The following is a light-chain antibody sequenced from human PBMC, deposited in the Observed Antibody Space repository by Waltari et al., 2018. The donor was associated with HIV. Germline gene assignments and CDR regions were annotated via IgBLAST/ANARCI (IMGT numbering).Light chain of an antibody. J-gene: IGLJ2*01. CDR3: GAWDSSLNDDGV. V-gene: IGLV1-51*01. CDR2: DNN. CDR1: SSNLRTPS. Sequence: QSVLTQTPSLSAAPGQNVTISCSGSSSNLRTPSVAWYQQLPGTAPKRLIYDNNKRPSGIPDRFSGSKSGTSATLVIIGLQTGDEADYYCGAWDSSLNDDGVFGGGTKLTVL.